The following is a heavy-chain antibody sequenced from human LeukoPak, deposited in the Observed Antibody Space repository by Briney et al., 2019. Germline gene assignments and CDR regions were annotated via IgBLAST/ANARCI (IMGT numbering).Heavy chain of an antibody. V-gene: IGHV4-59*01. CDR1: GGSISSYY. Sequence: PSETLSLTCTVSGGSISSYYWSWIRQPPGKGLEWIGYIYYSGSTNYNPSLKSRVTISVDTSKNKFSLKLSSVTAADTAVYYCARDKVVTMGYYGMDVRGQGTTVTVPS. CDR3: ARDKVVTMGYYGMDV. J-gene: IGHJ6*02. D-gene: IGHD5-24*01. CDR2: IYYSGST.